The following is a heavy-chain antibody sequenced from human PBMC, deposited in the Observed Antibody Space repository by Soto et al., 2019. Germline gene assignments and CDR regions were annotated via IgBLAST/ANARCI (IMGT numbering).Heavy chain of an antibody. J-gene: IGHJ6*02. CDR3: ARAVTTRYYYYGMDV. Sequence: SETLSLTCTVSGGSISSGDYYWSWIRQPPGKGLEWIGYIYYSGSTYYNPSLKSRVTISVDTSKNQFSLKLSSVTAADTAVYYCARAVTTRYYYYGMDVWGQGTTVTVSS. D-gene: IGHD4-17*01. CDR1: GGSISSGDYY. CDR2: IYYSGST. V-gene: IGHV4-30-4*01.